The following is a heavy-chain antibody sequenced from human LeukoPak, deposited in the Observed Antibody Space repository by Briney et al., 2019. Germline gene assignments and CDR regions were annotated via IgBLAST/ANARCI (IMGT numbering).Heavy chain of an antibody. J-gene: IGHJ4*02. Sequence: GGSLRLSCAASGFTFSSYEMNWVRQAPGKGLEWVSYIGSSGSAIYYADSVKGRFTISGDNAKNSLYLQMNSLRAEDTALYYCARGAVAGTPPVDYWGQGTLVTVSS. CDR3: ARGAVAGTPPVDY. D-gene: IGHD6-19*01. CDR1: GFTFSSYE. V-gene: IGHV3-48*03. CDR2: IGSSGSAI.